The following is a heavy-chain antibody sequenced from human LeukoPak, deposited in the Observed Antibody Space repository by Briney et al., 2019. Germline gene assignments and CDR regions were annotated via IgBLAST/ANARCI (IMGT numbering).Heavy chain of an antibody. Sequence: SETLSLTCAVYGGSFSGYYWSWIRQPPGKGLEWIGEINHSGSTNYNPSLKSRVTISVDTSKNQFSLKLSSVTAADTAVYYCARAPTTVTFSGTYYFDYWGQGTLVTVSS. CDR2: INHSGST. CDR1: GGSFSGYY. D-gene: IGHD4-17*01. CDR3: ARAPTTVTFSGTYYFDY. V-gene: IGHV4-34*01. J-gene: IGHJ4*02.